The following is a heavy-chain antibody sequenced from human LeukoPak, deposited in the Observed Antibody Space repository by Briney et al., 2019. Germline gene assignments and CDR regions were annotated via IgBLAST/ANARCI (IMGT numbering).Heavy chain of an antibody. CDR1: GYSFTSYW. J-gene: IGHJ4*02. CDR3: ARPHRGTTNQFDY. V-gene: IGHV5-51*01. D-gene: IGHD3-16*01. Sequence: GESLKISCEGSGYSFTSYWIGWVRQMPGKGLKWMGIIYPGDSDTRYSPSFQGQVTISADKSISTAYLQWSSLKASDTAMYYCARPHRGTTNQFDYWGQGTLVTVSS. CDR2: IYPGDSDT.